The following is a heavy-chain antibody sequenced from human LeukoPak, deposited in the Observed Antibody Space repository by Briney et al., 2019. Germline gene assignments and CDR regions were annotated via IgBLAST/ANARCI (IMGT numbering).Heavy chain of an antibody. J-gene: IGHJ5*02. D-gene: IGHD1-26*01. CDR2: INPSGGST. CDR3: ASAWRSLNWFDP. V-gene: IGHV1-46*01. CDR1: GYTFTSYY. Sequence: GASVKVSCKASGYTFTSYYMHWVRQAPGQGLEWMGIINPSGGSTSYAQKFQGRVTMTRDTSTSTVYMELSSLRSEDTAVYYCASAWRSLNWFDPWGQGTLVTVSS.